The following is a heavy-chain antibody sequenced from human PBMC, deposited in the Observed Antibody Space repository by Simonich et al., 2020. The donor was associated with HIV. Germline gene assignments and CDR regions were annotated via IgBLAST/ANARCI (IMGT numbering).Heavy chain of an antibody. CDR1: GYTFTSYG. Sequence: QVQLLQSGAEVKKPGASVKVSCKASGYTFTSYGISWGGQAPGQGLGWMGGISADNGNTNYVQNLQGRVTMTTDTSTSTAYMELRSLRSDDTAVYYCARDDRYGDYVDYWGQGTLVTVSS. J-gene: IGHJ4*02. V-gene: IGHV1-18*01. CDR3: ARDDRYGDYVDY. CDR2: ISADNGNT. D-gene: IGHD3-16*02.